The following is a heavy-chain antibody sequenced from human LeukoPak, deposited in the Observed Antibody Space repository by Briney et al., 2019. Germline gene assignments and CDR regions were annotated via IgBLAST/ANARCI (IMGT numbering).Heavy chain of an antibody. CDR2: INGDGSST. Sequence: GGSLRLSCAASGFTLSYYWMHWVRQAPGKGLVWVSCINGDGSSTNYADSVKGRFNISGDNAKNTLYLEMNSLRAEDTAVYYCTRDPRNKGFDPWGQGTLVTVSS. J-gene: IGHJ5*01. CDR3: TRDPRNKGFDP. CDR1: GFTLSYYW. V-gene: IGHV3-74*01. D-gene: IGHD1/OR15-1a*01.